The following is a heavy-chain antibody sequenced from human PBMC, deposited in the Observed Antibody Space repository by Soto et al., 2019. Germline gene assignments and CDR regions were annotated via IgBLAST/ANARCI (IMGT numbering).Heavy chain of an antibody. D-gene: IGHD3-3*01. Sequence: GASVKVSCKASGYTFTGYYMHWVRQAPGQGLEWMGWINPNSGGTNYAQKFQGRVTMTRDTSISTAYMELSRLRSDDTAVYYCARGGALLRFLEWLLFKGVYYYGMDVWGQGTTVTVSS. CDR3: ARGGALLRFLEWLLFKGVYYYGMDV. V-gene: IGHV1-2*02. CDR2: INPNSGGT. J-gene: IGHJ6*02. CDR1: GYTFTGYY.